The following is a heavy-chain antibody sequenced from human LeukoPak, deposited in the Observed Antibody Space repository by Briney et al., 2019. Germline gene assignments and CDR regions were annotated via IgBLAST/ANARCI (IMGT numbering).Heavy chain of an antibody. CDR2: IYSGGST. D-gene: IGHD1-7*01. CDR1: GFTVSSNY. CDR3: ARRMGGELVAFDI. J-gene: IGHJ3*02. V-gene: IGHV3-66*04. Sequence: GGSLRLSCAASGFTVSSNYMSWVRQAPGKGLEWVSVIYSGGSTYYADSVKGRFTISRDNSKNTLYLQMNSLRDEDTAVYYCARRMGGELVAFDIWGQGTMVTVSS.